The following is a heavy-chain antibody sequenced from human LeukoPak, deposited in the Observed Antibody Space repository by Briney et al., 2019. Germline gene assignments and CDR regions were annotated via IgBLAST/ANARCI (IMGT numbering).Heavy chain of an antibody. V-gene: IGHV4-61*02. J-gene: IGHJ5*02. CDR1: GGSISSGSYY. CDR3: ARDRLFQVVPAAMMYNLFDP. D-gene: IGHD2-2*01. CDR2: IYTSGST. Sequence: SQTLSLTCTVSGGSISSGSYYWSWIRQPAGKGLEWIGRIYTSGSTNYNPSLKSRVTISVDTSKNQFSLQLNSVTPEDTAVYYCARDRLFQVVPAAMMYNLFDPWGQGTLVTVSS.